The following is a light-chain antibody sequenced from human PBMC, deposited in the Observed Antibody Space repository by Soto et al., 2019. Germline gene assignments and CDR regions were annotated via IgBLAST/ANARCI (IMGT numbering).Light chain of an antibody. CDR2: GAS. CDR3: EQYNNWFSIT. CDR1: QSVSNN. V-gene: IGKV3D-15*01. J-gene: IGKJ5*01. Sequence: ETLLTKSPGTLSLSPGERATLSCRASQSVSNNYLAWYQQKPGQAPRLLIYGASNRATGIPARFSGSGFGTEFTLTISSLQPEDFAVYYCEQYNNWFSITFGQGTRLEI.